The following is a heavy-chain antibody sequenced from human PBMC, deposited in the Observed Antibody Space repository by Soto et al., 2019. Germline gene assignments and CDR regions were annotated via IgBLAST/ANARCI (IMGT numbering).Heavy chain of an antibody. V-gene: IGHV3-74*01. CDR3: XXXXXXXXXXY. CDR1: GFTFSNYW. Sequence: EVQLVESGGGLVQPGGSLRLSCAASGFTFSNYWMHWXRXXXXXGLLWVTHIDIDGSSXSYXDSVKGRFTISRDNAKXXXXXXXXXXXXXXXXXXXXXXXXXXXXXXYWGLGTLVTVSS. J-gene: IGHJ4*02. CDR2: IDIDGSSX.